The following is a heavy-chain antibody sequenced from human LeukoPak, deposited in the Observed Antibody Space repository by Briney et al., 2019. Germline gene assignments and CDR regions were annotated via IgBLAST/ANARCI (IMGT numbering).Heavy chain of an antibody. V-gene: IGHV3-30*14. J-gene: IGHJ4*02. CDR2: ISYDGSNK. D-gene: IGHD6-13*01. Sequence: GGSLRLSCAASGFTFSSYAMHWVRQTPGKGLEWVAVISYDGSNKYYADSVKGRFTISRDNSKNTLYLQMNSLRAEDTAVYYCARYSSSWYYFDYWGQGTLVTVSS. CDR1: GFTFSSYA. CDR3: ARYSSSWYYFDY.